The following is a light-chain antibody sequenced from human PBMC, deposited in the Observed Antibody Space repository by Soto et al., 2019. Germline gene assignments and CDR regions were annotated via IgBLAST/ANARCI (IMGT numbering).Light chain of an antibody. CDR1: LSVSVY. J-gene: IGKJ1*01. CDR2: GTS. Sequence: VVLTHSPATLSLYPWERATLSCRTSLSVSVYLDWYQQKPGQAPRLLIFGTSNRATGIPDRFRGGGSGTDFTLTISSLEPEDFAVYYCQQYASSPGTFGQGTKVDI. V-gene: IGKV3-11*01. CDR3: QQYASSPGT.